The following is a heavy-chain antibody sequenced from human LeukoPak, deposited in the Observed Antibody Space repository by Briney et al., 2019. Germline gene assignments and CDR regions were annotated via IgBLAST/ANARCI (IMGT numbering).Heavy chain of an antibody. D-gene: IGHD1-7*01. CDR3: ARRWNYGRNYYIDV. CDR1: GGSFSNYY. J-gene: IGHJ6*03. Sequence: PSETLSLTCAVYGGSFSNYYWSWIRQPPGRGLEWIGEINDSGRTNYNPSLMSRVTVSVHTSKNQFSLRLTSVTATDTAVYYCARRWNYGRNYYIDVWGNGATVSVSS. CDR2: INDSGRT. V-gene: IGHV4-34*01.